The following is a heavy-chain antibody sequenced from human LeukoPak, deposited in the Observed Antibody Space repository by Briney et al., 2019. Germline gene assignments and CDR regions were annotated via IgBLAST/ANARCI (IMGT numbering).Heavy chain of an antibody. CDR3: ARVRGVQLERGLYYYYYMDV. V-gene: IGHV1-2*02. CDR2: INPNSGGT. D-gene: IGHD1-1*01. J-gene: IGHJ6*03. CDR1: GYTFTGYY. Sequence: ASVKVSCKASGYTFTGYYMHWVRQAPGQGLEWMGWINPNSGGTNYAQKFQGGVTMTRDTSISTAYMELSRLRSDDTAVYYCARVRGVQLERGLYYYYYMDVWGKGTTVTVSS.